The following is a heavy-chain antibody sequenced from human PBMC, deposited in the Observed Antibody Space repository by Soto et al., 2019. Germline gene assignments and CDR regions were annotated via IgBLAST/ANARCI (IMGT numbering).Heavy chain of an antibody. CDR2: IYHSGST. CDR3: ARGGSWLFDF. CDR1: GGSISTDNW. J-gene: IGHJ4*02. D-gene: IGHD6-13*01. V-gene: IGHV4-4*02. Sequence: QVQLEESGPGLVKPSGTLSLTCAVSGGSISTDNWWSWVRQPPGKGLEWVGEIYHSGSTNYNPSLKSRLTISIDKSKDQFSLDVRSVTAADTAIYYCARGGSWLFDFWGQGTLVTVSS.